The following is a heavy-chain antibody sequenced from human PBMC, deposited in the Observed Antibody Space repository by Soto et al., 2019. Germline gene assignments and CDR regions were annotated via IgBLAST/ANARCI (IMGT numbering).Heavy chain of an antibody. CDR1: GGSISSGAYY. Sequence: QVQLQEWGPGLVKPSQTLSLTCTVSGGSISSGAYYWSWIRQHPGKGLEWIGYIYYSGSTYYNPSLKSRVTISVDTSKNQFSLKLSSVTAADTAVYYCAIYDSSGSRGFQHWGQGTLVTVSS. J-gene: IGHJ1*01. CDR3: AIYDSSGSRGFQH. CDR2: IYYSGST. V-gene: IGHV4-31*03. D-gene: IGHD3-22*01.